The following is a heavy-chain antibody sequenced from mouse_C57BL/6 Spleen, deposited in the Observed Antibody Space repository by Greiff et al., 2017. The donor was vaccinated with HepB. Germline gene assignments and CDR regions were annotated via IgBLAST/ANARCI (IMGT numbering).Heavy chain of an antibody. V-gene: IGHV1-50*01. CDR3: ASYSKFLDYAMDY. J-gene: IGHJ4*01. CDR1: GYTFTSYW. CDR2: IDPSDSYT. Sequence: VQLQQPGAELVKPGASVKLSCKASGYTFTSYWMQWVKQRPGQGLEWIGEIDPSDSYTNYNQKFKGKATLTVDTSSSTAYMQLSSLTSEDSAVYYCASYSKFLDYAMDYWGQGTSVTVSS. D-gene: IGHD2-5*01.